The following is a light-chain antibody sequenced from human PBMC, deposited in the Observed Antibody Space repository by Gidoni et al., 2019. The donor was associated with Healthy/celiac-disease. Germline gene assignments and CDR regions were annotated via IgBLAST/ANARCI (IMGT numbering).Light chain of an antibody. CDR2: AAS. V-gene: IGKV1-39*01. Sequence: DIQMTQSPSSMSASVGDRVTITCRASQSISSYLNWYHQKPGKAPKLLIYAASSLQSGVPSRFSGSGSGTDFTLNISSLQPEDFATYYCQQSYRTPPKTFGQGTKVEIK. CDR3: QQSYRTPPKT. J-gene: IGKJ1*01. CDR1: QSISSY.